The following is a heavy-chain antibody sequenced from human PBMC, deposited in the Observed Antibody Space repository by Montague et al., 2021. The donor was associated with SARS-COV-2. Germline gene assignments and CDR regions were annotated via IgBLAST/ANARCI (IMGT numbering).Heavy chain of an antibody. Sequence: SETLSLTCTVSGGSISSYYWSWIRQPPGKGLEWIGYIYYGGSTXXXPSXXXRVTISVDTSKNQFSLKLSSVTAADTAVYYCARRALGYCSSTSCETAFDIWGQGTMVTVSS. CDR1: GGSISSYY. J-gene: IGHJ3*02. V-gene: IGHV4-59*08. CDR3: ARRALGYCSSTSCETAFDI. CDR2: IYYGGST. D-gene: IGHD2-2*01.